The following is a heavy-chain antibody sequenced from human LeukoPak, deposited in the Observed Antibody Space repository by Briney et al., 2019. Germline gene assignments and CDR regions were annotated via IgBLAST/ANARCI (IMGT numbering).Heavy chain of an antibody. J-gene: IGHJ4*02. CDR3: AKAQVALPRFYYFDY. Sequence: GGCVRLSCAACAFTFSTYAMSWVRQAPGKGLEWVSAISGSGGTTYYADSVKGRFTISRDNSKNTLYLQMNSLRAEDTAVYYCAKAQVALPRFYYFDYWGQGTLVTVSS. V-gene: IGHV3-23*01. CDR1: AFTFSTYA. D-gene: IGHD2-15*01. CDR2: ISGSGGTT.